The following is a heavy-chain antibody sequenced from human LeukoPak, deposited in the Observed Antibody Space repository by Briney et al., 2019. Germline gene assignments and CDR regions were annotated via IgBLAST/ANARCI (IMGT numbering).Heavy chain of an antibody. J-gene: IGHJ4*02. CDR3: ARESLGPPYYFDF. CDR1: GGSISSGTFY. CDR2: IYTSGRT. V-gene: IGHV4-61*02. Sequence: SETLSLTCTVSGGSISSGTFYWSWIRQPAGKGLEWIGRIYTSGRTNCNPSLKSRVTISVDTSKNQFSLKLNSVTAADTAVYHCARESLGPPYYFDFWGQGTLVTVSS. D-gene: IGHD1-26*01.